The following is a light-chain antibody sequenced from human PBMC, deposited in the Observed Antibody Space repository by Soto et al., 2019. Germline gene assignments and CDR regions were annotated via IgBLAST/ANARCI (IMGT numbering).Light chain of an antibody. CDR1: SSDVGGYNY. V-gene: IGLV2-14*01. Sequence: QSALTQPASVSGSPGQSITISCTGTSSDVGGYNYVSWYQQHPGKAPKLIIYEVSNRPSGVSTRFSGSKSGNTASLTISGRQHEDEEDDYYNSYTSKSTGVFGTGTKLTVL. CDR2: EVS. CDR3: NSYTSKSTGV. J-gene: IGLJ1*01.